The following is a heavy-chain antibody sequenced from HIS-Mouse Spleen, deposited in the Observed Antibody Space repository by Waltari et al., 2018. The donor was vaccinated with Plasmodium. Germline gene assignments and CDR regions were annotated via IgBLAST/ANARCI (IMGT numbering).Heavy chain of an antibody. D-gene: IGHD7-27*01. CDR1: GYTFTSYD. CDR3: ARGLGIAFDI. Sequence: QVQLVQSGAEVTKPGASVKDSCQASGYTFTSYDLHRVRQATGQGLEWMGWMNPNSGNTGYAQKFQGRVTMTRNTSISTAYMELSSLRSEDTAVYYCARGLGIAFDIWGQGTMVTVSS. J-gene: IGHJ3*02. CDR2: MNPNSGNT. V-gene: IGHV1-8*01.